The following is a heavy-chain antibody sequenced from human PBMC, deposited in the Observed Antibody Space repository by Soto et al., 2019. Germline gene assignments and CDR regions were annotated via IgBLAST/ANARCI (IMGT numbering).Heavy chain of an antibody. V-gene: IGHV3-7*03. CDR3: ARENWFQDY. CDR2: INVDGSET. CDR1: GFTFLTFW. J-gene: IGHJ4*02. D-gene: IGHD3-9*01. Sequence: EVQLVEPGGGLVQPGGSLRLPCVASGFTFLTFWMTWVRQAPGKGLEWVANINVDGSETSYVGSVRGRFTISRDNAKTSLYLQMNSLGAEDTAVYYCARENWFQDYWGQGALVTVSS.